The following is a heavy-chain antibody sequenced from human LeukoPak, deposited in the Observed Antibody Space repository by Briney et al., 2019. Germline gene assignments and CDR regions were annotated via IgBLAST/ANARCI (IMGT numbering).Heavy chain of an antibody. D-gene: IGHD2-15*01. CDR1: GFTFRSYW. J-gene: IGHJ5*02. CDR3: ARWARYCSSGSCYSWFDP. CDR2: MKLDGSEE. Sequence: GGSLRLSCAASGFTFRSYWLSWVRQAPGKGLEWVANMKLDGSEEYYVDSVKGRFTISSDNAKNSLYLQMNSLRVDDTAVYYCARWARYCSSGSCYSWFDPWGQGTLVTVSS. V-gene: IGHV3-7*01.